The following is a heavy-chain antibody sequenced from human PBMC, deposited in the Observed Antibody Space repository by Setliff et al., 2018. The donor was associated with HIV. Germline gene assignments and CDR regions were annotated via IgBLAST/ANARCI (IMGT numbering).Heavy chain of an antibody. Sequence: PSETLSLTCTVSGGSINSYYWSWIRQPPGKGLEWIAYIYYNGNTNYNPSLKSRVTISVDTSKNQFSLKLTSVTAADTAVYYCARTHYNFNLLEYYYYYYMDVWGKGTTVTVSS. CDR2: IYYNGNT. D-gene: IGHD3-3*01. CDR3: ARTHYNFNLLEYYYYYYMDV. J-gene: IGHJ6*03. CDR1: GGSINSYY. V-gene: IGHV4-59*01.